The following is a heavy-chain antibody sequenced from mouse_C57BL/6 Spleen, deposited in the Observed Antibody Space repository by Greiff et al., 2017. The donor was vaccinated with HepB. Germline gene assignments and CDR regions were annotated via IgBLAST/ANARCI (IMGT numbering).Heavy chain of an antibody. J-gene: IGHJ2*01. D-gene: IGHD1-1*01. Sequence: EVQLQQSGPELVKPGASVKISCKASGYTFTDYYMNWVKQSHGKSLEWIGDINPNNGGTSYNQKFKGKATLTVDKSSSTAYMELRSLTSEDSAVYYCAREGGFYYYGSPDYWGQGTTLTVSS. V-gene: IGHV1-26*01. CDR1: GYTFTDYY. CDR3: AREGGFYYYGSPDY. CDR2: INPNNGGT.